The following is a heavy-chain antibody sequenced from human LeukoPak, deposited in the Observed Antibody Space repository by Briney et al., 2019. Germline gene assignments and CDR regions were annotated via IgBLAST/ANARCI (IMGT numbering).Heavy chain of an antibody. CDR2: LSGSGGST. CDR3: ANHGLRFLDPPLALFDY. V-gene: IGHV3-23*01. D-gene: IGHD3-3*01. J-gene: IGHJ4*02. Sequence: GGSLRLSCAASGFTFSNYAMSWVRQAPGKGLEWVSALSGSGGSTYYADSVKGRFTISRDNSKNTLYLQMNSLGAEDTAVYYCANHGLRFLDPPLALFDYWGQGTLVTVSS. CDR1: GFTFSNYA.